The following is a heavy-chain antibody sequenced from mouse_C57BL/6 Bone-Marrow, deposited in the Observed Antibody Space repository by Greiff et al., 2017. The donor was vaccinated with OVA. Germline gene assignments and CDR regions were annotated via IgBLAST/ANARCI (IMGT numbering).Heavy chain of an antibody. CDR1: GFSLSTFGMG. V-gene: IGHV8-8*01. Sequence: ESGPGILQPSQTLSLTCSFSGFSLSTFGMGLGWIRQPSGKGLEWLAHIWWDDDKYYNPALKSRLTISKDTSKNQVFLKIANVDTADTATYYCARMRVGYGSSRFAYWGQGTLVTVSA. CDR2: IWWDDDK. D-gene: IGHD1-1*01. J-gene: IGHJ3*01. CDR3: ARMRVGYGSSRFAY.